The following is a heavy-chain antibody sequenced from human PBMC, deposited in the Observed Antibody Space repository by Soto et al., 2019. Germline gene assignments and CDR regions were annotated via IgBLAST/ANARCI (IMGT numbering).Heavy chain of an antibody. CDR3: AREDYGGNPGRFYYYGMDV. D-gene: IGHD4-17*01. CDR1: GFTFSSYG. Sequence: GGSLRLSCAASGFTFSSYGMHWVRQAPGKGLEWVAVISYDGSNKYYADSVKGRFTISRDNSKNTLYLQMNSLRAEDTAVYYCAREDYGGNPGRFYYYGMDVWGQGTTVTVSS. J-gene: IGHJ6*02. CDR2: ISYDGSNK. V-gene: IGHV3-30*03.